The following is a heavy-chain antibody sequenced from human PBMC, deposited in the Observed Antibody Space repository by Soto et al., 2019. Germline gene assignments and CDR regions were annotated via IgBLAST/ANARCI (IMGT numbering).Heavy chain of an antibody. J-gene: IGHJ6*02. Sequence: PGGSLILSCAASGFTFSGSAMHWVRQASGKGLEWVGRIRSKTDGGTTDYAAPVKGRFTISRDDSKNTLYLQMNSLKTEDTAVYYCTTVSDSSGYPSPYYYYYGMDVWGRGTTVTVS. D-gene: IGHD3-22*01. V-gene: IGHV3-15*01. CDR2: IRSKTDGGTT. CDR3: TTVSDSSGYPSPYYYYYGMDV. CDR1: GFTFSGSA.